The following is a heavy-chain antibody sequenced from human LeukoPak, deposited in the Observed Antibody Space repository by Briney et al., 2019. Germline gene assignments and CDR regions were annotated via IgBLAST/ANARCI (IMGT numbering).Heavy chain of an antibody. CDR3: AREPRNRVRSYDYVWGSYRPDAFDI. Sequence: SETLSLTCTVSGGSISSSSYFWGWIRQPPGKGLEWIGIIYYSGSTYYNPSLKSRVTISVDTSKNQFSLKLSSVTAADTAVYYCAREPRNRVRSYDYVWGSYRPDAFDIWGQGTMVTVSS. CDR2: IYYSGST. CDR1: GGSISSSSYF. V-gene: IGHV4-39*01. D-gene: IGHD3-16*02. J-gene: IGHJ3*02.